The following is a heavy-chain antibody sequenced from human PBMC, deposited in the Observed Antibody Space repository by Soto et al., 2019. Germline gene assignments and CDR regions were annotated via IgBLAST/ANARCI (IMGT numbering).Heavy chain of an antibody. V-gene: IGHV1-58*01. J-gene: IGHJ6*02. CDR3: AADLVVAATTGYYYYYGMDV. CDR2: IVVGSGNT. D-gene: IGHD2-15*01. CDR1: GFTITSSA. Sequence: XGKVSCKTSGFTITSSAVQWVRQARGQRLEWIGWIVVGSGNTKYAQKFYERVTITRDMSTSTAYMELSSLRTEDTAVYYCAADLVVAATTGYYYYYGMDVWGQGTTVTVS.